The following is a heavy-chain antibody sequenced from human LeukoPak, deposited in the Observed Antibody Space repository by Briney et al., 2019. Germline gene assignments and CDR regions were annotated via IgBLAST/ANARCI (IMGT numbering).Heavy chain of an antibody. CDR2: ISGSSFTT. D-gene: IGHD4-11*01. V-gene: IGHV3-23*01. Sequence: GGSLSLSCTVSGFTFTSYAMSWVRQAPGKGLEWVSTISGSSFTTFDADSVKGRVTISRDNSKNTLYLQMSSLRAEDTAVYYCAKHWGTTGSYFDYCGQGALVTVSS. J-gene: IGHJ4*02. CDR1: GFTFTSYA. CDR3: AKHWGTTGSYFDY.